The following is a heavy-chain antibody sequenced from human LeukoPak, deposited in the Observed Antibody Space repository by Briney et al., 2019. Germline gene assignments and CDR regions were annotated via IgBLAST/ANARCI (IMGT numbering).Heavy chain of an antibody. J-gene: IGHJ4*02. CDR3: ARGYDSSGYYFSYFDY. CDR2: INPNSGGT. V-gene: IGHV1-2*02. Sequence: GASVKVSCKASGYTFTGYYMHWVRQAPGQGLEWMGWINPNSGGTNYAQKFQGRVTMTRDTSISTAYMELSRLRSDDTAVYYCARGYDSSGYYFSYFDYWGQGTLVTVSS. D-gene: IGHD3-22*01. CDR1: GYTFTGYY.